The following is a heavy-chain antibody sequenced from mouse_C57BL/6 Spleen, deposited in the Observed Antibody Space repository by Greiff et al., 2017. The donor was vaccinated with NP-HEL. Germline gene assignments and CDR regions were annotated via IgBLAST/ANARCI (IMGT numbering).Heavy chain of an antibody. V-gene: IGHV5-6*01. Sequence: EVKLVESGGDLVKPGGSLKLSCAASGFTFSSYGMSWVRQTPDKRLEWVATISSGGSYTYYPDSVKGRFTISRDNAKNTLYLQMSSLKSEDIAMYYCARQAYYGSSYDYSMDYWGQGTSVTVSS. J-gene: IGHJ4*01. CDR1: GFTFSSYG. CDR2: ISSGGSYT. D-gene: IGHD1-1*01. CDR3: ARQAYYGSSYDYSMDY.